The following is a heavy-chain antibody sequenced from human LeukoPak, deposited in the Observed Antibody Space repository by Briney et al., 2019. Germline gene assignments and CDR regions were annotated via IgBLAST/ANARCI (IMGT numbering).Heavy chain of an antibody. J-gene: IGHJ4*02. CDR3: ARGSKMTTGMKAFDY. Sequence: GGSLRLSCAASGFTVSSNYMSWVRQAPGKGLEWVSVIYSGGTTNYADSVKGRFTISRDNAKNTLYLQMNSLRAEDTAVYYCARGSKMTTGMKAFDYWGQGTLVTVSS. CDR1: GFTVSSNY. V-gene: IGHV3-66*01. D-gene: IGHD4-17*01. CDR2: IYSGGTT.